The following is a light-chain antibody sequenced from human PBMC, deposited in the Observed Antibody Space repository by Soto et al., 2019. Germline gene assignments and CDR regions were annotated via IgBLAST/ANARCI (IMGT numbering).Light chain of an antibody. V-gene: IGKV3-20*01. Sequence: EIVMKNSPAALSVSPTERATLSCSSSQSVSSYLAWYQQKPGQAPRLLIYGASSRATGIPDRFSGSGSGTDFTLTISRLEPEDFAVYYCQQYGSSPPWTFGQGTKVDIK. CDR1: QSVSSY. J-gene: IGKJ1*01. CDR3: QQYGSSPPWT. CDR2: GAS.